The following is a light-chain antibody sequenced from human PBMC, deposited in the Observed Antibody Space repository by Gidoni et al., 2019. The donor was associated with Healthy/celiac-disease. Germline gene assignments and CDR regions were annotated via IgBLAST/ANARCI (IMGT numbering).Light chain of an antibody. Sequence: EIGMTQSPATLSVSPGERATPSCRASQSVSSNLAWYQQKPGQAPRLLIYGASTRATGIPARFSGSGSGTEFTLNISSLQSEDFAVYYCQQYNNWPPYTFGQGTKLEIK. CDR1: QSVSSN. V-gene: IGKV3-15*01. CDR2: GAS. CDR3: QQYNNWPPYT. J-gene: IGKJ2*01.